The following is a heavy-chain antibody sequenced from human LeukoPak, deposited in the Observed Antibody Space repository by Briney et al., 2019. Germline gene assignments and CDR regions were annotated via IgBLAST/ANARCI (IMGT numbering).Heavy chain of an antibody. D-gene: IGHD3-22*01. CDR2: FDPEDGET. Sequence: ASVKVSCKASGYTLTELSMHWVRQAPGKGLEWMGGFDPEDGETIYAQKFQGRVTMTEDTSTDTAYMELSSLRSEDTAVYYCATQASYYYDSSGLSWAFDIWGQGTMVTVSS. CDR1: GYTLTELS. J-gene: IGHJ3*02. V-gene: IGHV1-24*01. CDR3: ATQASYYYDSSGLSWAFDI.